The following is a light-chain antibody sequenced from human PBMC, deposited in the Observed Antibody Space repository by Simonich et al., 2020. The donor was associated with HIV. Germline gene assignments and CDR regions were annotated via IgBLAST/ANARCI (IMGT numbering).Light chain of an antibody. Sequence: QSALTQPASVSGSPGQSITLSCTGTSSDVGGYNFVSWYQQHPGKAPKLMIYDVSKRPSGVPDRFSGSKSGNTASLTVSGLQAEDEADYYCSSYAGSNIVVFGGGTKLTVL. CDR2: DVS. CDR3: SSYAGSNIVV. CDR1: SSDVGGYNF. V-gene: IGLV2-8*01. J-gene: IGLJ2*01.